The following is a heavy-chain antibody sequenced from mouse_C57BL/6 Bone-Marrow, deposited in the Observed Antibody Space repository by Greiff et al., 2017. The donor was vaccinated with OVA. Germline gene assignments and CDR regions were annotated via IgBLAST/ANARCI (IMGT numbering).Heavy chain of an antibody. CDR1: GYTFTSYW. D-gene: IGHD3-2*02. Sequence: VKLQQPGAELVKPGASVKLSCKASGYTFTSYWMQWVKQRPGQGLEWIGEIDPSDSYTNYNQKFKGKATLTVDTSSSTAYMQLSSLTSEDSAVYYCAREGSSGYYFDYWGQGTTLTVSS. V-gene: IGHV1-50*01. CDR3: AREGSSGYYFDY. J-gene: IGHJ2*01. CDR2: IDPSDSYT.